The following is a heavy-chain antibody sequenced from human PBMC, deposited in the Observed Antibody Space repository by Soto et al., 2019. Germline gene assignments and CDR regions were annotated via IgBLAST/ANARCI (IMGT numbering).Heavy chain of an antibody. D-gene: IGHD3-22*01. CDR3: ARLGQGDSSGYIFGE. CDR2: IYYSGST. CDR1: GGPISSGDYY. V-gene: IGHV4-30-4*01. J-gene: IGHJ4*02. Sequence: SETLSLTCTVPGGPISSGDYYWSWIRQPPGKGLEWIGYIYYSGSTYYNPSLKSRVTTSVDTSKNQFSLKLSSVTAADTAVYYCARLGQGDSSGYIFGEWGQGTLVTVSS.